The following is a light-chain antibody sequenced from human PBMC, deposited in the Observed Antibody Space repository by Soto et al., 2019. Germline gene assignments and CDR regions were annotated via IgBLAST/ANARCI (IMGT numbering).Light chain of an antibody. Sequence: EIVLTQTPATLSLSPGERATLSCRASESVSTFLAWYQQKPGQAPRLLIYEASSRATGIPARFSGGGSGTVFTLTISRLEPEDFAVYYCQQRSNWPWTFGQGTKVDNK. CDR3: QQRSNWPWT. V-gene: IGKV3-11*01. CDR1: ESVSTF. CDR2: EAS. J-gene: IGKJ1*01.